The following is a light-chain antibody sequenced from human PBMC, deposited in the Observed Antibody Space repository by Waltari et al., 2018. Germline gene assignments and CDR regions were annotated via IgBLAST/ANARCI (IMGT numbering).Light chain of an antibody. CDR1: QSISNW. CDR3: QQYNSYSLLT. J-gene: IGKJ4*01. Sequence: DIQMTQSPSTLSASVGDRLPITCRASQSISNWLAWYQQKPGNAPKLLIYKASTLESGVPSRFSGSGSGTEFTLTISSLQPDDFATYYCQQYNSYSLLTFGGGTKVEIK. CDR2: KAS. V-gene: IGKV1-5*03.